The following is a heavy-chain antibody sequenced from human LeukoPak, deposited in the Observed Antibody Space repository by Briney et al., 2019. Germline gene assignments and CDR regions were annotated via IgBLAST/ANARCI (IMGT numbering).Heavy chain of an antibody. CDR1: GFTVSSNY. J-gene: IGHJ3*02. CDR3: ARIRNYYGSGSYYNDAFDI. Sequence: PGGSLRLSCAASGFTVSSNYMSWVRQAPGKGLEWVSVIYSGGSTYYADSVKGRFTISRDNSKNTLYLQMNSLRAEDTAVYYCARIRNYYGSGSYYNDAFDIWGQGTMVTVSS. D-gene: IGHD3-10*01. V-gene: IGHV3-66*01. CDR2: IYSGGST.